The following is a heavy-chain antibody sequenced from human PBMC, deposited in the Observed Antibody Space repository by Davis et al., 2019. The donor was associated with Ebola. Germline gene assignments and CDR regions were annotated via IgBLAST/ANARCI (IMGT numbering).Heavy chain of an antibody. CDR2: IYHSGST. Sequence: PSETLSLTCAVSGGSISSGGYSWSWIRQPPGKGLEWIGYIYHSGSTNYNPSLKSRVTISVDTSKNQFSLKLSSVTAADTAVYYCARVYVGSGSYLFDYWGQGTLVTVSS. CDR1: GGSISSGGYS. V-gene: IGHV4-30-2*02. CDR3: ARVYVGSGSYLFDY. D-gene: IGHD3-10*01. J-gene: IGHJ4*02.